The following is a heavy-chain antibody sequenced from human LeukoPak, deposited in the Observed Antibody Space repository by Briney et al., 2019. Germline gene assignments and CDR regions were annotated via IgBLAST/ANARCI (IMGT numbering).Heavy chain of an antibody. J-gene: IGHJ4*02. Sequence: ASVKVSCKASGYTFTGYYMHWVRQAPGQGLEWMGWISPNGGGTNYAQKFQGRVTMTRDTSISTAYMELSRLRSDDTAVYYCARYGYSGYDSIQLWFCLDYWGQGTLVTVSS. CDR2: ISPNGGGT. D-gene: IGHD5-12*01. CDR1: GYTFTGYY. V-gene: IGHV1-2*02. CDR3: ARYGYSGYDSIQLWFCLDY.